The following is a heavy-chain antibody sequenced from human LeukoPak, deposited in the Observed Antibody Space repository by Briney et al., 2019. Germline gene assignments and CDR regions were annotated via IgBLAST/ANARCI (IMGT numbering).Heavy chain of an antibody. CDR2: IIPIFGTA. CDR3: ARDLGDSSGWYQPNWFDP. V-gene: IGHV1-69*05. D-gene: IGHD6-19*01. Sequence: SVKVSCKASGGTFSSYAISWVRQAPGQGLEWMGGIIPIFGTANYAQKFQGRVTMTTDTSTSTAYMELRSLRSDDTAVYYCARDLGDSSGWYQPNWFDPWGQGTLVTVSS. CDR1: GGTFSSYA. J-gene: IGHJ5*02.